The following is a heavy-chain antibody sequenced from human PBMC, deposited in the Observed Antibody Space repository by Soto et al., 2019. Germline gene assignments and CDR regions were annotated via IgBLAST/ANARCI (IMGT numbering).Heavy chain of an antibody. Sequence: GGSLRLSCAASGFTFSSYAMSWFRQAPGKGLEWVSAISGSGGSTYYADSVKGRFTISRDNSKNTLYLQMNSLRAEDTAVYYCAKANTARFLDLYYYYGMDVWGQGTTVTVSS. CDR3: AKANTARFLDLYYYYGMDV. CDR1: GFTFSSYA. D-gene: IGHD5-18*01. J-gene: IGHJ6*02. V-gene: IGHV3-23*01. CDR2: ISGSGGST.